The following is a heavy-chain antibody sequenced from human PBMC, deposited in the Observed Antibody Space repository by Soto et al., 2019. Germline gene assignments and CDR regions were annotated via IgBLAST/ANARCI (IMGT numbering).Heavy chain of an antibody. V-gene: IGHV3-23*01. CDR3: AKSAGDSVILYWYFDL. Sequence: PGGSLRLSCAVYGITFSTYGMSWVRQAPGKGLEWVSGISASGGSTYYADSVRGRFTISRDNSGSTLYLQMNSLRADDTALYYCAKSAGDSVILYWYFDLWGRGTVVTVSS. CDR2: ISASGGST. CDR1: GITFSTYG. D-gene: IGHD4-17*01. J-gene: IGHJ2*01.